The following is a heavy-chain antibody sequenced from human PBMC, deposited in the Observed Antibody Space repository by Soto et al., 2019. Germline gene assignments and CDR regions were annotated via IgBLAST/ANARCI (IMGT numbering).Heavy chain of an antibody. CDR3: ERARDRKFDY. J-gene: IGHJ4*02. CDR1: GGTFSSYA. V-gene: IGHV1-69*01. CDR2: IIPIFGTA. D-gene: IGHD3-22*01. Sequence: QVQLVQSGAEVKKPGSSVKVSCEASGGTFSSYAISWVRQAPGQGLEWMGGIIPIFGTANYAQKFQGRVTLNEDESTSTASMELSSVRSVDREVYCFERARDRKFDYWGQGNLVNVSS.